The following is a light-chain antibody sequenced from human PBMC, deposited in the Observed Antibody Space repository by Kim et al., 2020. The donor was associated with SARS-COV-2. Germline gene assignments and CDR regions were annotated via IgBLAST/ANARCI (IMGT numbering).Light chain of an antibody. J-gene: IGKJ1*01. Sequence: SPGERATLSCTASRTIGGNYLAWYQQTPGQAPRVLIHGASSRATGIPDRFSGSGSGTDFTLTISRLEPEDFAVYYCQQYGGSPWTFGHGTKVEIK. V-gene: IGKV3-20*01. CDR1: RTIGGNY. CDR3: QQYGGSPWT. CDR2: GAS.